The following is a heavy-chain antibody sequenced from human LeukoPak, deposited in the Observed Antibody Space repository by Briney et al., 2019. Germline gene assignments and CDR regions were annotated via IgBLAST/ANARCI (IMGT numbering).Heavy chain of an antibody. D-gene: IGHD6-19*01. CDR2: ISYDGSNK. J-gene: IGHJ5*02. CDR3: ARAYSSGWNWFDP. Sequence: GGSLRLSCAASGFTFSSYAMPWVRQAPGKGLEWVAVISYDGSNKYYADSVKGRFTISRDNSKNTLYLQMNSLRAEDTAVYYCARAYSSGWNWFDPWGQGTLVTVSS. CDR1: GFTFSSYA. V-gene: IGHV3-30-3*01.